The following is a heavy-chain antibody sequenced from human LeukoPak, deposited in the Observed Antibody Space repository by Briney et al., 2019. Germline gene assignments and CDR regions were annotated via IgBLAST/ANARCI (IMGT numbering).Heavy chain of an antibody. CDR1: GGSITSYF. Sequence: SETLSLTCTVSGGSITSYFWSWIRQPPGKRLEWIGYIYTDGSTNSNPSLKSRVTISLDTSKSQFSLNLTSVSAADTAVYYCARHFRGFEESAYDCWGQGTLVTASS. CDR2: IYTDGST. CDR3: ARHFRGFEESAYDC. D-gene: IGHD3-10*01. V-gene: IGHV4-4*09. J-gene: IGHJ4*02.